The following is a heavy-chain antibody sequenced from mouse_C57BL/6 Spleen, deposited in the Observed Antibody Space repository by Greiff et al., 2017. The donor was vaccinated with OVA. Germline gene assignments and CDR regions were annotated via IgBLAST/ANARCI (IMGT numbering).Heavy chain of an antibody. V-gene: IGHV1-82*01. CDR1: GYAFSSSW. CDR2: IYPGDGDT. Sequence: QVQLQQSGPELVKPGASVKISCKASGYAFSSSWMNWVKQRPGQGLEWIGRIYPGDGDTNYNGKFKGKATLTADKSSSTAYMQLSSLPSEDSAVYFCARGAYYYGSSYDFDYWGQGTTLTVSS. CDR3: ARGAYYYGSSYDFDY. J-gene: IGHJ2*01. D-gene: IGHD1-1*01.